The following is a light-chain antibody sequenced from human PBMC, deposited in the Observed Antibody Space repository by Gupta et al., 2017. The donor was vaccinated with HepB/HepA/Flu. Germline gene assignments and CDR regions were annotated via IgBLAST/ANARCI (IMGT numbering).Light chain of an antibody. V-gene: IGKV3-11*01. CDR1: QSVGSY. CDR2: DAS. J-gene: IGKJ3*01. CDR3: QKRSGFT. Sequence: VLTQSLATLTLSPGERATLSCRTSQSVGSYLAWYKQKPGQAPRLLIYDASTRATGVPARFSGSGSGTDVTLTISNLEPEDVGVYYCQKRSGFTFGPGTKVEIK.